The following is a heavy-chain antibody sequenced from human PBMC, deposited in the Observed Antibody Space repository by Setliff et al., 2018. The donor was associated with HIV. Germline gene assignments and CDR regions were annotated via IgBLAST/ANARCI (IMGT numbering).Heavy chain of an antibody. CDR2: ISSSGNT. V-gene: IGHV4-59*05. CDR3: AKTIGRYFDIFDN. D-gene: IGHD3-9*01. J-gene: IGHJ4*02. CDR1: GGSISSYY. Sequence: SETLSLTCTVSGGSISSYYWNWVRQPPGKGLEWIGSISSSGNTYYNPSLKSRVTTSVDTPKNQFSLKLNSVTAADTAVYYCAKTIGRYFDIFDNWGQGTLVTVSS.